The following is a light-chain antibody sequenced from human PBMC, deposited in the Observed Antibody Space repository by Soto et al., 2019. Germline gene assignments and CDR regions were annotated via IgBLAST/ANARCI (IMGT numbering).Light chain of an antibody. J-gene: IGLJ1*01. CDR1: TSDVGGYNY. CDR2: EVS. CDR3: FSYTTSSVPYV. V-gene: IGLV2-14*01. Sequence: QSALTQPASVSGSPGQSITISCTGTTSDVGGYNYVSWYQQHPGKVPKLMIYEVSNRPSGVSNRFSGSKSGNTASLTISGLQAEDEAAYYCFSYTTSSVPYVFGTGTKLTVL.